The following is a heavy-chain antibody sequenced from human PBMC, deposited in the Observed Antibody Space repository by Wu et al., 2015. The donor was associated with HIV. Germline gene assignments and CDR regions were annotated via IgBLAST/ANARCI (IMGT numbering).Heavy chain of an antibody. CDR2: ISAYNGNT. CDR1: GYTFTSYG. D-gene: IGHD2-15*01. J-gene: IGHJ4*02. CDR3: ARLPLPTGYCSGGSCGYYFDY. Sequence: QVQLVQSGAEVKKPGASVKVSCKASGYTFTSYGISWVRQAPGQGLEWMGWISAYNGNTNYAQKLQGRVTMTTDTSTSTAYMELRSLRSDDTAVYYCARLPLPTGYCSGGSCGYYFDYWGQGTLVTVSS. V-gene: IGHV1-18*01.